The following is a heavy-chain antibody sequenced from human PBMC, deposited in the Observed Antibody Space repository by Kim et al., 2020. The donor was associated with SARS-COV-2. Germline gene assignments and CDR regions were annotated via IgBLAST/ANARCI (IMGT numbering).Heavy chain of an antibody. CDR3: ARTMVRGVNDAFDI. V-gene: IGHV3-9*01. Sequence: ADSVKGRFTISRDNAKNSLYLQMNSLRAEDTALYYCARTMVRGVNDAFDIWGQGTMVTVSS. D-gene: IGHD3-10*01. J-gene: IGHJ3*02.